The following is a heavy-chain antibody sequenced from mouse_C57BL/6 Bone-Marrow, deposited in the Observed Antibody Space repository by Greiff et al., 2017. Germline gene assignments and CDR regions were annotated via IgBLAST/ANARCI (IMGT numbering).Heavy chain of an antibody. J-gene: IGHJ2*01. CDR2: INPGSGGT. Sequence: QVQLQQSGAELVRPGTSVKVSCKASGYAFTNYLLEWVKQRPGQGLEWIGVINPGSGGTNYNEKFKGKATLTAATSSSTAYMQLSRLTSEDSAVYFCARSYSNLDYGGQGTTLTVSS. V-gene: IGHV1-54*01. D-gene: IGHD2-5*01. CDR3: ARSYSNLDY. CDR1: GYAFTNYL.